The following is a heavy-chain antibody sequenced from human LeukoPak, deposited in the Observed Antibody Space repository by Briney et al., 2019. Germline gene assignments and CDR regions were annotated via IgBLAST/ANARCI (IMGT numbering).Heavy chain of an antibody. Sequence: PSESLSLTCAVYGGSFSGYYWSWIRQPPGKGLEWIGSIYYSGSTYYNPSLKSRVTISVDTSKNQFSLKLSSVTAADTAVYYCARHPRTYYDFWSGAFDYWGQGTLVTVSS. V-gene: IGHV4-39*01. CDR3: ARHPRTYYDFWSGAFDY. J-gene: IGHJ4*02. CDR2: IYYSGST. CDR1: GGSFSGYY. D-gene: IGHD3-3*01.